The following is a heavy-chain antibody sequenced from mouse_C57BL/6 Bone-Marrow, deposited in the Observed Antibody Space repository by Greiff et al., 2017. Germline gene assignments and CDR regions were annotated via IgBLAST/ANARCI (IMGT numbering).Heavy chain of an antibody. CDR2: IDPENGDT. D-gene: IGHD1-1*02. CDR1: GFNIKDDY. V-gene: IGHV14-4*01. Sequence: EVQLQQSGAELVRPGASVKLSCTASGFNIKDDYMHWVKQRPEQGLEWIGWIDPENGDTEYASKFQGKATITADTSSNTAYLQRSSLTSEDTAVYYCTTWWFPWFAYWGQGTLVTGSA. J-gene: IGHJ3*01. CDR3: TTWWFPWFAY.